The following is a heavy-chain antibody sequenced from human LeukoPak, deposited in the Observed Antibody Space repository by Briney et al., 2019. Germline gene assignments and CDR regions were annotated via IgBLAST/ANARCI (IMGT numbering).Heavy chain of an antibody. J-gene: IGHJ3*02. CDR1: GFTFSDSG. CDR2: IRSKANGYAT. V-gene: IGHV3-73*01. D-gene: IGHD6-13*01. CDR3: TRDDSRYSGSWYPSDAFDI. Sequence: GGSLRLSCAASGFTFSDSGMHWVRQASGKGLEWVGRIRSKANGYATAYAASVKGRFTISRDDSKNTAYLQMNSLKTEDTAVYYCTRDDSRYSGSWYPSDAFDIWGQGTMVTVSS.